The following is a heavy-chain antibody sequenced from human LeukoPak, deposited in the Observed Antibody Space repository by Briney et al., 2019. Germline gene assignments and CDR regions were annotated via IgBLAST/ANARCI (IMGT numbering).Heavy chain of an antibody. V-gene: IGHV1-46*01. CDR2: INPSGGST. CDR3: AREEDVLRFLEWSTQYFQH. Sequence: ASVKVSCKASGYTFTSYGISWVRQAPGQGLEWMGIINPSGGSTSYAQKFQGRVTMTRDTSTSTVYMELSSLRSEDTAVYYCAREEDVLRFLEWSTQYFQHWGQGTLVTVSS. J-gene: IGHJ1*01. D-gene: IGHD3-3*01. CDR1: GYTFTSYG.